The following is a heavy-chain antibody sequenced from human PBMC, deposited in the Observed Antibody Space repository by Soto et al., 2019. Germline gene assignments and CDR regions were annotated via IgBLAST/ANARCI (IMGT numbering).Heavy chain of an antibody. D-gene: IGHD3-3*01. CDR1: GFTFSSYA. Sequence: PGGSLRLSCAASGFTFSSYAMHWVRQAPGKGLEWVAVISYDGSNKYYADSVKGRFTISRDNSKNTLYLQMNSLRAEDTAVYYCARDNSAIFPLRAGFDPWGQGTLVTVSS. CDR2: ISYDGSNK. J-gene: IGHJ5*02. CDR3: ARDNSAIFPLRAGFDP. V-gene: IGHV3-30-3*01.